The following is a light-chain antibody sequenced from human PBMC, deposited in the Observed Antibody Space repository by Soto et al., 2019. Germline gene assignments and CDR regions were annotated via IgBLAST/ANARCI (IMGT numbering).Light chain of an antibody. Sequence: EIVLTQSPGTLSLSPGERATLSCGASQSVNSNSLAWYQQKPCQAPRLLFYAASNRATGVPDRLSGSGSGTDFTLPISSLEPEDFAVYHCQQYGSSPLTFGGGTKVEIK. CDR1: QSVNSNS. CDR2: AAS. J-gene: IGKJ4*01. V-gene: IGKV3-20*01. CDR3: QQYGSSPLT.